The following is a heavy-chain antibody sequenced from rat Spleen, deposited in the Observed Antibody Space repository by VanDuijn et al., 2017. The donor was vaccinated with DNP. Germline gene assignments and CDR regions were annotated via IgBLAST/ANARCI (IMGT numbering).Heavy chain of an antibody. V-gene: IGHV5-22*01. CDR2: ISYEGSST. J-gene: IGHJ1*01. D-gene: IGHD5-1*01. Sequence: EVQLVESGGGLVQPGRSLKLSCAASGFTFSNYDMAWVRQAPKKGLEWVASISYEGSSTYYGDSVKGRFTISRDNAKSTLYLQMNGLRSDDTATYYCASSNWGYYWYFDFWGPGTMVTVSS. CDR1: GFTFSNYD. CDR3: ASSNWGYYWYFDF.